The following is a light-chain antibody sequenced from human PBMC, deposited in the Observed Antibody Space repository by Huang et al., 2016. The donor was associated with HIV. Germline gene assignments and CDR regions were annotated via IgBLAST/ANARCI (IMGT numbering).Light chain of an antibody. Sequence: ETVLTQSPATLSLSPGERATLSCRASQSVNSYLAWYQQKPGQTPRLLIYDASNSAIGIPARFSGSGSGTDFTLTISSLEPEDFAVYYCQQRKYWPPITFGQGTRLEIK. CDR2: DAS. CDR3: QQRKYWPPIT. V-gene: IGKV3-11*01. J-gene: IGKJ5*01. CDR1: QSVNSY.